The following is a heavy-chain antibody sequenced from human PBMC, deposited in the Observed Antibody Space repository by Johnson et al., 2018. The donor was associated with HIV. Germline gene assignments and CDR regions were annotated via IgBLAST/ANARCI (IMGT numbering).Heavy chain of an antibody. J-gene: IGHJ3*02. CDR3: ARAYSYGAFDI. Sequence: RSLRLSCAASRFTFSSSAMHWVRQAPGKGLEWVAVISYDGSNKYYADSVKGRYTISRDNSKNTLYLQMNSLRADDTAVYYCARAYSYGAFDIWGQGTRVTVSS. CDR2: ISYDGSNK. D-gene: IGHD5-18*01. CDR1: RFTFSSSA. V-gene: IGHV3-30*14.